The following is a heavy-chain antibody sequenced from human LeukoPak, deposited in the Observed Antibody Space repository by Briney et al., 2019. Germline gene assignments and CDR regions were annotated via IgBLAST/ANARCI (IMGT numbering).Heavy chain of an antibody. Sequence: GGSLRLSCAASGFTFDGYAMTWVRQAPGKGLEWVSGIIWNGATTTYADSVKGRFTISRDNAQNSLYLELNSLRAEDTALYYCARKTYYDFWSGYFHWGQGTRVTVSA. CDR1: GFTFDGYA. CDR2: IIWNGATT. D-gene: IGHD3-3*01. J-gene: IGHJ4*02. V-gene: IGHV3-20*04. CDR3: ARKTYYDFWSGYFH.